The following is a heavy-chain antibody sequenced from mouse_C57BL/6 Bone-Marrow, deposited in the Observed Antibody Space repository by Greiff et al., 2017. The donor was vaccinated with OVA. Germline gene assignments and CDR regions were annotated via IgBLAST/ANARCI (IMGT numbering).Heavy chain of an antibody. D-gene: IGHD1-1*02. CDR1: GYAFSSSW. CDR3: ARSGYGAYYAMDY. CDR2: IYPGDGDT. Sequence: VQLQQSGPELVKPGASVKISCKASGYAFSSSWMNWVKQRPGKGLEWIGRIYPGDGDTNYNGKFKGKATLTADKSSSTAYMQLSSLTSGESAVYLCARSGYGAYYAMDYWGQGTSVTVSS. J-gene: IGHJ4*01. V-gene: IGHV1-82*01.